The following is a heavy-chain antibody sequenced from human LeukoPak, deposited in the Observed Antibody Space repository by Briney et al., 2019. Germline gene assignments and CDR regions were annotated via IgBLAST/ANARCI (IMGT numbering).Heavy chain of an antibody. D-gene: IGHD3-22*01. V-gene: IGHV1-18*01. CDR3: ARDLYYDSSGYFDY. CDR2: ISAYNGNT. CDR1: GYTFTSYG. J-gene: IGHJ4*02. Sequence: ASVKVSCKASGYTFTSYGISWVRQAPGQALEWMGWISAYNGNTNYAQKLQGRVTMTTDTSTSTAYMELRSLRSDDTAVYYCARDLYYDSSGYFDYWGQGTLVTVSS.